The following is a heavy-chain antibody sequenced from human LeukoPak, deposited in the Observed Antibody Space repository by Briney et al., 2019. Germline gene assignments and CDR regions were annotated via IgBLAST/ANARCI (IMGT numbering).Heavy chain of an antibody. J-gene: IGHJ4*02. CDR2: ISGSGGST. D-gene: IGHD3-10*01. V-gene: IGHV3-23*01. CDR3: ARLLWFRDRYFDY. CDR1: GFTFSSYA. Sequence: GGSLRLSCAASGFTFSSYAMSWGRQAPGKGLEWVSAISGSGGSTYYADSVKGRFTISRDNSKNTLYLQMNSLRAEDTAVYYCARLLWFRDRYFDYWGQGTLVTVSS.